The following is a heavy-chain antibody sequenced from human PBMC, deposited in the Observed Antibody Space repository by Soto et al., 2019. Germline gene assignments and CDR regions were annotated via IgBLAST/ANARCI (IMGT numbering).Heavy chain of an antibody. J-gene: IGHJ6*02. CDR3: AAAGARRDYYYGMDV. V-gene: IGHV1-58*01. D-gene: IGHD1-26*01. CDR1: GFTFTSSA. CDR2: IVVGSGNT. Sequence: QMQLVQSGPEVKKPGTSVKVSCKASGFTFTSSAVQWVRQARGQRLEWIGWIVVGSGNTNYAQKFQERVTITRDMSTSTAYMERRSLRSEDTAVYYCAAAGARRDYYYGMDVWGQGTTVTVSS.